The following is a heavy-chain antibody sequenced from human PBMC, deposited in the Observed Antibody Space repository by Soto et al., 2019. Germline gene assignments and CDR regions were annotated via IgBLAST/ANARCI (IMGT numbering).Heavy chain of an antibody. CDR1: GGSITSSGYY. V-gene: IGHV4-31*03. CDR3: ARGGGSTKVDY. Sequence: QVQLQESGPGLVKPSQTLSLTCTVSGGSITSSGYYWSWIRQHPGGGLEWIGFTSNSGSTSYNPSLKSRVTMSVDTSSTQFSLNLKSVTAADTAVYYCARGGGSTKVDYWGQGTLVTVSP. J-gene: IGHJ4*02. CDR2: TSNSGST. D-gene: IGHD2-2*01.